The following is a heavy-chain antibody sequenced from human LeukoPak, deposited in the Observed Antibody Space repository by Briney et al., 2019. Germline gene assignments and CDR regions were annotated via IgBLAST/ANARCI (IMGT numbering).Heavy chain of an antibody. V-gene: IGHV1-2*02. CDR3: ARGRRRYSYGYLGGP. D-gene: IGHD5-18*01. Sequence: ASVKVSCTASGYTFTGYYMHWVRQAPGQGLEWMGWINPNSGGTNSAQKFQGRVTMTRDTSISTAYMELSRLRSDDTAVYYCARGRRRYSYGYLGGPWGQGTLVTVSS. CDR1: GYTFTGYY. J-gene: IGHJ4*02. CDR2: INPNSGGT.